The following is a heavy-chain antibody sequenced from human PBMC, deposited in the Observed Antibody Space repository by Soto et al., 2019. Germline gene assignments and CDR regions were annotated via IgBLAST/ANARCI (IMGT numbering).Heavy chain of an antibody. CDR2: IYYSGST. Sequence: SETLSLTCTVSGGSISSYYWSWIRQPPEKGLEWIGYIYYSGSTTYNPSLESRVTISVDTSKNQFSLKLSSVTAADTAVYYCARHAASAWYYFDYWGQGTLDTVSS. CDR1: GGSISSYY. J-gene: IGHJ4*02. V-gene: IGHV4-59*08. D-gene: IGHD6-19*01. CDR3: ARHAASAWYYFDY.